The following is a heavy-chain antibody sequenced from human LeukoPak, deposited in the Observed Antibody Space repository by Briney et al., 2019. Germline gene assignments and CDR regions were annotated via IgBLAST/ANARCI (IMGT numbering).Heavy chain of an antibody. J-gene: IGHJ4*02. D-gene: IGHD3-3*01. CDR2: ISGSGGST. V-gene: IGHV3-23*01. CDR1: GFTFSSYS. Sequence: GGSLRLSCAASGFTFSSYSMNWVRQAPGKGLEWVSAISGSGGSTYYADSVKGRFTISRDNSKNTLYLQMNSLRAEDTAVYYCAKDPRGDVYDFWSGHFDYWGQGTLVTVSS. CDR3: AKDPRGDVYDFWSGHFDY.